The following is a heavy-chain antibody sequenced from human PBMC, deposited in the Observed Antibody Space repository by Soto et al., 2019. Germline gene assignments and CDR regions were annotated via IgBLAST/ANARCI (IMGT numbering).Heavy chain of an antibody. V-gene: IGHV4-59*01. Sequence: SETLSLTCTVSGGSPSSYYWSWIRQPPGKGLEWIGYIYYSGSTNYNPSLKSRVTISVDTSKNQFSLKLSSVTAADTAVYYCASDLTSANGVTWFDPWGQGTLVTVSS. CDR1: GGSPSSYY. CDR3: ASDLTSANGVTWFDP. CDR2: IYYSGST. J-gene: IGHJ5*02. D-gene: IGHD2-8*01.